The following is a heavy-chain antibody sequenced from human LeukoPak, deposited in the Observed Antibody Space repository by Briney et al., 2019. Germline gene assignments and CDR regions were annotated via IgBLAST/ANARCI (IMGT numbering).Heavy chain of an antibody. CDR3: ARDRAVAGYDAFDI. J-gene: IGHJ3*02. CDR2: IKQDGSEK. CDR1: GFTFSRYW. D-gene: IGHD6-19*01. V-gene: IGHV3-7*03. Sequence: PGGSLRLSCAASGFTFSRYWMSWVRQAPGKGLEWVANIKQDGSEKYYVDSVKGRFTISRDNAKNSLYLQMNSLRAEDTAVYYCARDRAVAGYDAFDIWGQGTMVTVSS.